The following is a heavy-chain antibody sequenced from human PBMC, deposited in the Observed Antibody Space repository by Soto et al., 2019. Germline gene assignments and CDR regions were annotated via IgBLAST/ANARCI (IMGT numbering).Heavy chain of an antibody. Sequence: QLQLQESGPGLVKPSETLSLTCTVSGGSISSSSYYWGWIRQPPGKGLEWIGSMFYSGSTYYNPSVKGRVTISVYTSKTQSSLQLSSVTAADTAVYYCARLPPPVHDYGDARYFDLWGRGPLVTVSS. CDR1: GGSISSSSYY. D-gene: IGHD4-17*01. V-gene: IGHV4-39*01. CDR3: ARLPPPVHDYGDARYFDL. J-gene: IGHJ2*01. CDR2: MFYSGST.